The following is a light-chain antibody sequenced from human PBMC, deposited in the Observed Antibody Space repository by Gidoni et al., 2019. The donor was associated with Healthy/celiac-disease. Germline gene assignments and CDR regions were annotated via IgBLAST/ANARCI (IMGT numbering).Light chain of an antibody. Sequence: EIVLTQSPGTLSLSPGERATLSCRASQSVSSSYLAWYQQKPGQAPRLLIYGASSRATGIPDRFSGSGSETDFTLTISRLEPEDFAVYYCQQYGSSPPWTFGQXTKVEIK. V-gene: IGKV3-20*01. J-gene: IGKJ1*01. CDR1: QSVSSSY. CDR2: GAS. CDR3: QQYGSSPPWT.